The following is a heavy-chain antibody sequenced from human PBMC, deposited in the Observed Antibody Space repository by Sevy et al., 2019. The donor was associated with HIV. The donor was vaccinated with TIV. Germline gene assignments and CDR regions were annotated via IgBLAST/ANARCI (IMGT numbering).Heavy chain of an antibody. CDR1: GYTFASYG. J-gene: IGHJ4*02. D-gene: IGHD3-16*01. V-gene: IGHV1-18*01. Sequence: ASVKVSCKASGYTFASYGVSWVRQAPGQGLEWMGWISPYTGNTNYAQRFQARVTMTTDTSTSTAYLELRNLGSDDTAVYYCARGCPQGGVILPPGMRGGIDFWGQGTLVTVSS. CDR3: ARGCPQGGVILPPGMRGGIDF. CDR2: ISPYTGNT.